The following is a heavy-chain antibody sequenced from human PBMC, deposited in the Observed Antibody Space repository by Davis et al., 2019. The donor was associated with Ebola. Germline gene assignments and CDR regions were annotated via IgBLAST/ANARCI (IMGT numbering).Heavy chain of an antibody. D-gene: IGHD2-15*01. Sequence: SETLSLICTVSGGSISSYYWSWIRQPPGKGLEWIGYIYYSGSTNYNPSLKSRVTISVDTSKNQFSLKLSSVTAADTAVYYCARVGGYCSGGSCYWWFDPWGQGTLVTVSS. CDR1: GGSISSYY. CDR3: ARVGGYCSGGSCYWWFDP. V-gene: IGHV4-59*12. J-gene: IGHJ5*02. CDR2: IYYSGST.